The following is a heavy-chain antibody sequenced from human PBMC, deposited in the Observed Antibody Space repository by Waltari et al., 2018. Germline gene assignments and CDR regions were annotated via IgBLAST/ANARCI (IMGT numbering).Heavy chain of an antibody. CDR1: GYTFTGYY. CDR3: ARGAARPDDYYFDY. Sequence: QVQLVQSGAEVKKPGASVKVSCKASGYTFTGYYMHWVRQAPGQGLEWMGWINPHSGGTNYAQKFQGRVTMTRDTSISTAYMELSRLRSDDTAVYYCARGAARPDDYYFDYWGQGTLVTVSS. J-gene: IGHJ4*02. V-gene: IGHV1-2*02. D-gene: IGHD6-6*01. CDR2: INPHSGGT.